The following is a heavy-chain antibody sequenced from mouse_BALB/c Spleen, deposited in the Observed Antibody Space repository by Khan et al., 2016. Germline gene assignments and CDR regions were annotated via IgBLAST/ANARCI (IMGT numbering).Heavy chain of an antibody. J-gene: IGHJ2*01. V-gene: IGHV1-9*01. CDR1: GYTFSSYW. CDR3: ARTDRRGYFDY. CDR2: ILPGSGST. Sequence: QVQLQQSGAELMKPGASVKISCKATGYTFSSYWIEWVKQRPGHGLEWIGEILPGSGSTNYNEKFRGKATFTADKSSNTAYMQLSSLTSEDSADQYCARTDRRGYFDYWGQGTTLTVSS.